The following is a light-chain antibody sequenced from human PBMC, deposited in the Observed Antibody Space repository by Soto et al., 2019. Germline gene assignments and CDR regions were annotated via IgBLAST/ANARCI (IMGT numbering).Light chain of an antibody. CDR1: RSNIGAGYD. CDR3: QSYDSSLSVV. V-gene: IGLV1-40*01. J-gene: IGLJ2*01. Sequence: QSVLTQPPSVSGAPGQRLTISCTGSRSNIGAGYDVHWYKQLPGTAPKLLIYGNSNRPSGVPDRFSGSKSGTSASLAITGLQAEDEADYYCQSYDSSLSVVFGGRTKLTVL. CDR2: GNS.